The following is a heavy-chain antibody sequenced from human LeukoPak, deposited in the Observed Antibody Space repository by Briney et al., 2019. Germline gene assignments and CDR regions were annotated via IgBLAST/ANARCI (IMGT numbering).Heavy chain of an antibody. CDR3: ARASTTVPNLLDN. CDR2: INGDGSST. CDR1: GFTFRTYW. D-gene: IGHD4-17*01. Sequence: GGSLSLSCVASGFTFRTYWMHWVRQAPGKGLLWVSRINGDGSSTNYADSVKGRFTISRDNAKNTLYLQMNSLRAEDTAVYYCARASTTVPNLLDNWGQGTLVTVSS. J-gene: IGHJ4*02. V-gene: IGHV3-74*01.